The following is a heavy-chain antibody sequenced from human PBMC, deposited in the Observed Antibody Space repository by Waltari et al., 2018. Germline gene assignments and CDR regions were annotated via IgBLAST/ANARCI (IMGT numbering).Heavy chain of an antibody. CDR3: ARHLYSIDYLELDN. J-gene: IGHJ4*02. V-gene: IGHV3-23*01. CDR2: ISDSGVVT. D-gene: IGHD3-22*01. CDR1: GFPFINYA. Sequence: EGPLLESGGGLVQPGGSLSLSCVASGFPFINYAMSWVRQAPGKGLEWVSGISDSGVVTKYADSVKGRFTVSRDNSKNTLYLQLNSLRAEDTAVYYCARHLYSIDYLELDNWGQGTLVTVSS.